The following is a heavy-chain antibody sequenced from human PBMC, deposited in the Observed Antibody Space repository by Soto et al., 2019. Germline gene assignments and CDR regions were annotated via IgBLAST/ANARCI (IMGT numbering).Heavy chain of an antibody. V-gene: IGHV4-4*02. CDR1: GGSISSSNW. D-gene: IGHD3-3*01. J-gene: IGHJ4*02. CDR3: ASLSITIFGVVIGIDY. Sequence: SETLSLTCAVSGGSISSSNWWSWVRQPPGKGLEWIGAIYHSGSTNYNPSLKSRVTISVDKSKNQFSLKLSSVTAADTAVYYCASLSITIFGVVIGIDYWGQGTLVTVSS. CDR2: IYHSGST.